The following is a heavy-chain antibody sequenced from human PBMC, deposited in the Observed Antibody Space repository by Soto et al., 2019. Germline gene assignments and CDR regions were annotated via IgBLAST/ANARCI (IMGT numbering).Heavy chain of an antibody. CDR3: ARDSPTFIVATAKPEYYFDY. CDR2: IYPGDSDT. J-gene: IGHJ4*02. Sequence: GESLKVSCKGSGYSFTSYWIGWVRQMPGKGLEWMGIIYPGDSDTRYSPSFQGQVTISADKSISTAYLQWSSLKASDTAMYYCARDSPTFIVATAKPEYYFDYWGQGTLVTVSS. D-gene: IGHD5-12*01. V-gene: IGHV5-51*01. CDR1: GYSFTSYW.